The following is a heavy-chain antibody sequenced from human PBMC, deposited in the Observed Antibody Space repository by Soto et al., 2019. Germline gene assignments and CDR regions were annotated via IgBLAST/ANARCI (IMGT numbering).Heavy chain of an antibody. D-gene: IGHD2-2*01. V-gene: IGHV1-3*05. CDR1: GYTFTSYA. Sequence: QVQLVQSGAEEKKPGASVKVSCKASGYTFTSYAMHWVRQAPGQRLEWMGWINAGNGNTKYSQKFQGRVTITRDTXXSXAXXEVSSLRSEDTAVYYCARALDYCISTGCPFYGMDVWGQGTTVTVSS. CDR3: ARALDYCISTGCPFYGMDV. CDR2: INAGNGNT. J-gene: IGHJ6*02.